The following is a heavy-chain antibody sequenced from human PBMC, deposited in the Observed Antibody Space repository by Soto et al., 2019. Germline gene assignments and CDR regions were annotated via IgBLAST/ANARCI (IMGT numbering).Heavy chain of an antibody. CDR1: GFTFGSYS. Sequence: GSLRLSCAASGFTFGSYSMNWVRQAPGKGLEWVSSISSSSSYIYYADSVKGRLTISRDNAKNSLYLQMNSLRAEDTAVYYCARGTSRGNRDAFDIWGQGTMVTVSS. CDR2: ISSSSSYI. V-gene: IGHV3-21*01. CDR3: ARGTSRGNRDAFDI. D-gene: IGHD3-16*01. J-gene: IGHJ3*02.